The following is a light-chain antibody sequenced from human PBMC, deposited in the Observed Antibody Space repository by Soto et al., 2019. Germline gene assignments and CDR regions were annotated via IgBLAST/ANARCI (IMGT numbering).Light chain of an antibody. J-gene: IGLJ1*01. CDR3: QSYDSSLSGYV. CDR1: SSNIGAGYD. Sequence: QSVLTQPPSVSGAPGQRVTISCTGSSSNIGAGYDVHWYQQLPGTAPKLLIYGNSNRPSGVPDRFSGSKAGTSAALASTGLQAQDEADYYCQSYDSSLSGYVFGTGTKHTVL. V-gene: IGLV1-40*01. CDR2: GNS.